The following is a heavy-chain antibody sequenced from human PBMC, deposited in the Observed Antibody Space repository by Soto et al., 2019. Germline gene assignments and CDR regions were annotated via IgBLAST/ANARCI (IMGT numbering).Heavy chain of an antibody. V-gene: IGHV1-69*01. J-gene: IGHJ4*02. CDR2: IIPIFGTA. CDR3: ARGGGTHSGGIDY. CDR1: GGTFSSYS. Sequence: QVQLVQSGAEVKKPGSSVNVSCKASGGTFSSYSINWVRQAPGHGLEWMGEIIPIFGTANYAQKFQGRVTITADESTSTAYMELSSLRSEDTAVYYCARGGGTHSGGIDYRGQGTLVTVSS. D-gene: IGHD2-15*01.